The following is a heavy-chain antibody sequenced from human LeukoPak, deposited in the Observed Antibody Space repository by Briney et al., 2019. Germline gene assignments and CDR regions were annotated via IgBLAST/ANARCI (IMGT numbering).Heavy chain of an antibody. D-gene: IGHD2-21*01. CDR3: ARDLFNGFDI. V-gene: IGHV3-48*02. J-gene: IGHJ3*02. Sequence: GGSLRLSCAASGFNFNAYSMNGVRQAPGKGLEWISFITSSSSIIYYSDSVKGRFTISRDNAKNSLYLQMNSLRDEDTAVYYCARDLFNGFDIWGQGTMVTVSS. CDR1: GFNFNAYS. CDR2: ITSSSSII.